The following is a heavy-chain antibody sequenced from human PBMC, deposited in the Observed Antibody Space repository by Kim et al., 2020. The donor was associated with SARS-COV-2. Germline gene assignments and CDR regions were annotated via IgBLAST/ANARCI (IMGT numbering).Heavy chain of an antibody. CDR1: GGSISSSSYY. Sequence: SETLSLTCTVSGGSISSSSYYWGWIRQPPGKGLEWIGSIYYSGSTYYNPSLKSRVTISVDTSKNQFSLKLSSVTAADTAVYYCARQRGTTIFGVVIRTQIYDWGQGTLVTVSS. CDR3: ARQRGTTIFGVVIRTQIYD. CDR2: IYYSGST. J-gene: IGHJ4*02. D-gene: IGHD3-3*01. V-gene: IGHV4-39*01.